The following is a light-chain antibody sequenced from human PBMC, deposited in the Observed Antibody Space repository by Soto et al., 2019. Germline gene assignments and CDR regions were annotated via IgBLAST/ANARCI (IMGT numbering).Light chain of an antibody. CDR3: QQYKMLT. J-gene: IGKJ4*01. Sequence: DIQMTQSPSTLSASVGDRVTITCRASQSISSWLAWYQQKPGKAPKLLIYKASSLESGVPSRFSGSGSGTEFTLTISSLQPDDFATYYCQQYKMLTFGGGTKVEIK. CDR1: QSISSW. CDR2: KAS. V-gene: IGKV1-5*03.